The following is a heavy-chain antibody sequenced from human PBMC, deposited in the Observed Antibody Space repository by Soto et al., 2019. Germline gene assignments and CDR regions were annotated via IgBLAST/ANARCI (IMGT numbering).Heavy chain of an antibody. Sequence: QITLKESGPTLVKPTQTLTLTCTFSGFSLRTSGVGVGWIRQPPGKALQCLSLIYWNDDKRSSPSLKSRLTSTKDTSKNQVVLTMTNMDPVDTATYDCAHRYYGDYSSYYDYWGQGTLVTVSS. V-gene: IGHV2-5*01. D-gene: IGHD4-17*01. J-gene: IGHJ4*02. CDR3: AHRYYGDYSSYYDY. CDR1: GFSLRTSGVG. CDR2: IYWNDDK.